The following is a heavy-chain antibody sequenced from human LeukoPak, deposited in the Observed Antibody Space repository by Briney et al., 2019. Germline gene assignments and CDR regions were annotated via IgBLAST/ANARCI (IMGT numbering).Heavy chain of an antibody. J-gene: IGHJ5*02. Sequence: SETLSLTCTVSGDSISSYYWSWNRQPPGKGLQWIGYIYYSGSTNYNPSLKSRVTISLDTSTNQFSLKLSSVTAADTAMYYCARGTNPYWLDPWGQGTLVTVSS. D-gene: IGHD1-14*01. CDR3: ARGTNPYWLDP. CDR1: GDSISSYY. CDR2: IYYSGST. V-gene: IGHV4-59*01.